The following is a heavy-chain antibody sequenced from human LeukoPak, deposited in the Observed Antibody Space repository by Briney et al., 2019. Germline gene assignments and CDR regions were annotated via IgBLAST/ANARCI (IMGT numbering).Heavy chain of an antibody. CDR2: IYPGDSDT. CDR1: GYSFTSYW. J-gene: IGHJ4*02. CDR3: ARRVGATVSLDYFDY. D-gene: IGHD1-26*01. V-gene: IGHV5-51*01. Sequence: GESLKISCKGSGYSFTSYWIGWVRQMPGKGLEWMGIIYPGDSDTRYSPSFQGQVTISADKSISTAYLQWSSLKASDTAVYYCARRVGATVSLDYFDYWGQGTLVTVSS.